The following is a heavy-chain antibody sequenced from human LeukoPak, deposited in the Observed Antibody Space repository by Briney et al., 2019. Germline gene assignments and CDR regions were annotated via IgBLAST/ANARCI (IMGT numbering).Heavy chain of an antibody. D-gene: IGHD3-22*01. CDR3: AKDMIVVVRDAFDI. CDR1: GFIFSSYS. J-gene: IGHJ3*02. CDR2: ISGSGGST. Sequence: PAGSLRLSCAASGFIFSSYSINWVRQAPGKGLEWVSAISGSGGSTYYADSVKGRFTISRDNSKNTLYLQMNSLRAEDTAVYYCAKDMIVVVRDAFDIWGQGTMVTVSS. V-gene: IGHV3-23*01.